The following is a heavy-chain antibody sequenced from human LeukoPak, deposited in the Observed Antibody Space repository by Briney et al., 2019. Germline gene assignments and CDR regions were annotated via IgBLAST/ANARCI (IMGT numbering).Heavy chain of an antibody. J-gene: IGHJ4*02. CDR3: AREPDYYGSGSPPDY. Sequence: GGSLRLSCAASGSTFSSYSMNWVRQAPGKGLEWVSSISSSSSYIYYADSVKGRFTISRDNAKNSLYLQMNSLRAEDTAVYYCAREPDYYGSGSPPDYWGQGTLVTVSS. CDR2: ISSSSSYI. D-gene: IGHD3-10*01. V-gene: IGHV3-21*01. CDR1: GSTFSSYS.